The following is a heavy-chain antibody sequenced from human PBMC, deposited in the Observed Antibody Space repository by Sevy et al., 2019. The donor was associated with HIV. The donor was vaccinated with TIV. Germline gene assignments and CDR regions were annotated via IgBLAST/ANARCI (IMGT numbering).Heavy chain of an antibody. CDR1: GFTFSSYV. Sequence: GGSLRLSCAASGFTFSSYVMHWVRQAPGKGLEWVALIWYDGTIKYYADSVKGRFTISRDNSKNTLYLQMNSLRAEDTAVYYCAKDRRDGYTYDAFDIWGQGTMVTVSS. J-gene: IGHJ3*02. CDR3: AKDRRDGYTYDAFDI. CDR2: IWYDGTIK. V-gene: IGHV3-33*06. D-gene: IGHD5-12*01.